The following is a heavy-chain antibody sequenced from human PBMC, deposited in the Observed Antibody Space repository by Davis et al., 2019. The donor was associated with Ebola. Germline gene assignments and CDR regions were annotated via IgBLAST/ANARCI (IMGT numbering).Heavy chain of an antibody. D-gene: IGHD6-19*01. J-gene: IGHJ4*02. CDR3: ARASGQWLTFVDIDY. V-gene: IGHV4-59*01. CDR2: IFHNGAA. CDR1: GGSISSYY. Sequence: SETLSLTCTVSGGSISSYYWSWVRRPPGRRLEWIGYIFHNGAADYNPSLKSRVTISVDTSENQFSLRVGSVTTADTAVYYCARASGQWLTFVDIDYWGQGALVTVSS.